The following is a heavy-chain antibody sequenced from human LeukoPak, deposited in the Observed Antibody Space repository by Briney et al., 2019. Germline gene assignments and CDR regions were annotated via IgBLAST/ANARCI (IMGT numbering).Heavy chain of an antibody. J-gene: IGHJ4*02. V-gene: IGHV1-46*01. CDR2: INPSGGST. CDR1: GYTFSSYY. D-gene: IGHD1-26*01. CDR3: ARAATHIVGATSFDY. Sequence: ASVKVSCKASGYTFSSYYIHWVRQAPGQGLEWMALINPSGGSTTYAQRFQGRVTVTRDTSTSTVYMEVSSLRSEDTAVYYCARAATHIVGATSFDYWGEGTLVTVSS.